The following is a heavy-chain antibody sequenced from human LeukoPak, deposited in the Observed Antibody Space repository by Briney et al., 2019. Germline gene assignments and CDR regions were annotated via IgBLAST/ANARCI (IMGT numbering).Heavy chain of an antibody. Sequence: SETLSLTCAVYGGPFSGYYWSWIRQPPGKGLEWIGEINHSGRTNYNPSLKSRVTISVDTSKNQISLKLSSLTPADAAVYYCARALYDSWSGYYYFDYWGQGTLVTASS. CDR2: INHSGRT. V-gene: IGHV4-34*01. D-gene: IGHD3-3*01. CDR3: ARALYDSWSGYYYFDY. J-gene: IGHJ4*02. CDR1: GGPFSGYY.